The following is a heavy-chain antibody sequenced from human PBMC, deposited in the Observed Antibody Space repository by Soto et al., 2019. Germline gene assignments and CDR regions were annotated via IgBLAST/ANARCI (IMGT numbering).Heavy chain of an antibody. CDR3: ASDRGTYYDFWSGYTQVYYFDY. D-gene: IGHD3-3*01. J-gene: IGHJ4*02. CDR1: GYTFTSYG. CDR2: ISTYNGNT. V-gene: IGHV1-18*04. Sequence: ASVKVSCKASGYTFTSYGISWVRQAPGQGLEWMGWISTYNGNTNYAQKFQGRVTMTTDTSTSTAYMELRSLRSDDTALYYCASDRGTYYDFWSGYTQVYYFDYWGQGTHVTVSS.